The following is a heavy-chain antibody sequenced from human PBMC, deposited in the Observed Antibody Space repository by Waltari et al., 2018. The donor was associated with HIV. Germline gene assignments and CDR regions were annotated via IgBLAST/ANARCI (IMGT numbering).Heavy chain of an antibody. J-gene: IGHJ6*02. CDR1: GGSISSYY. CDR3: ARVKHQLARSYYYYYGMDV. V-gene: IGHV4-59*01. CDR2: IYYSGST. D-gene: IGHD6-13*01. Sequence: QVQLQESGPGLVKPSETLSLTCTVSGGSISSYYWSWIRQPPGKGLEWVGYIYYSGSTSSTPSRKSRVTIPVDTSKNQFALKLSSVTAADTAVYYCARVKHQLARSYYYYYGMDVWGQGTTVTVSS.